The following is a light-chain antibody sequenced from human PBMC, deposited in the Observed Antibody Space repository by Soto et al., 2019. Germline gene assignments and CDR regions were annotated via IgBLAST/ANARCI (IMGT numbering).Light chain of an antibody. J-gene: IGKJ5*01. CDR3: QQYGSSPVT. CDR2: GAS. V-gene: IGKV3-20*01. CDR1: QSVSSSY. Sequence: EIMLTQSPGTLSLSPGERATLSFRASQSVSSSYLAWYQQKPGQAPRLPIYGASSRATGIPDRFSGSGSGTDFTLTISRLEPEDFAVYYCQQYGSSPVTFGQGTRLEI.